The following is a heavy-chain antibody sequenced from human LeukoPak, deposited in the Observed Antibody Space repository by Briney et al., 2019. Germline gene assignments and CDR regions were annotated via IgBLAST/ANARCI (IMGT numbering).Heavy chain of an antibody. CDR2: IGSRGTPM. V-gene: IGHV3-48*03. CDR3: ASVDTALFHFYGMDA. Sequence: GGSLRLSCVASGFTFSSYEMNWVRQAPGKGLEWVSYIGSRGTPMNYADSVKGRFTISRDNAKNSLSLYMDSLRVEDTAVYYCASVDTALFHFYGMDAWGPGATVTVSS. CDR1: GFTFSSYE. J-gene: IGHJ6*02. D-gene: IGHD5-18*01.